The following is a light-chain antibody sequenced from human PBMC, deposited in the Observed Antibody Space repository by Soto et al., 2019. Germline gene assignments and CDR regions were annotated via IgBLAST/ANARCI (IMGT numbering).Light chain of an antibody. CDR1: QSISSY. CDR2: TAS. CDR3: QQSYSRPRA. V-gene: IGKV1-39*01. J-gene: IGKJ1*01. Sequence: DIQLTESPSSRSASLGHRVTIAGRASQSISSYVTWYQQKAGKAPKLLIYTASNLESGVPSRFSGSGSGTDFTLTISSLQPEDSATYFCQQSYSRPRAFGQGTKVDIK.